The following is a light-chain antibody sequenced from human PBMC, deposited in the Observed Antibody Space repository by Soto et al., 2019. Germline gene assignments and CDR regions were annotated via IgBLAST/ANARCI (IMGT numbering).Light chain of an antibody. Sequence: EIGLTQSPGTLSLSPGERATLSCRASQSVTSSYLAWYQQKPGQAPRLLIYGASSRATGIPDRFSGSGSGTDFTLAIGRLEPEDFAVYYCQQYGRSPWTFGQGTKVDI. J-gene: IGKJ1*01. CDR1: QSVTSSY. CDR2: GAS. V-gene: IGKV3-20*01. CDR3: QQYGRSPWT.